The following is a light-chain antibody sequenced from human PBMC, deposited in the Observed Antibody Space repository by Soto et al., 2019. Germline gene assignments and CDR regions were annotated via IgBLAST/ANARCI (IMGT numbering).Light chain of an antibody. CDR2: AS. CDR1: QSVSDSY. V-gene: IGKV3-20*01. Sequence: EIVLTQSPGTLSLSPGERATLSCRASQSVSDSYLAWYQQKPGQAPRLLIYASSRATGIPDRFSGSGSGTDFPLSISRLEHEDFAVYYCQHYGTSALFGPGTRVDIK. CDR3: QHYGTSAL. J-gene: IGKJ3*01.